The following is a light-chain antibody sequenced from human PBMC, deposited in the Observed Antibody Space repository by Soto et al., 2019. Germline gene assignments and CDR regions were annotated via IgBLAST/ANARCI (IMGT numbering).Light chain of an antibody. CDR2: AAS. Sequence: EIVMTQSPATLSVSPGERATISCRASQSVNNNLAWYQQQPGQAPRLLIYAASTRATGIPAKFSGSVSGSDSTLTISSLKSEYIAIYYCQQYNNWWTFGQGTKVEIK. V-gene: IGKV3-15*01. CDR3: QQYNNWWT. J-gene: IGKJ1*01. CDR1: QSVNNN.